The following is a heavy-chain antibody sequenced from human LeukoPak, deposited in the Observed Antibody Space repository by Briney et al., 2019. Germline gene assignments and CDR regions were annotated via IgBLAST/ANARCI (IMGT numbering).Heavy chain of an antibody. CDR3: AKANGYNNGRFDF. CDR2: IWYDGKKK. D-gene: IGHD5-18*01. V-gene: IGHV3-33*06. J-gene: IGHJ4*02. CDR1: GFTFSSSG. Sequence: RGSLRLSCAASGFTFSSSGMDWVRQAPGKGLEWVAVIWYDGKKKYYAESVKGRFTISRDNSKNTLYLQMDSLGAEDTALYYCAKANGYNNGRFDFWDQGILITVSS.